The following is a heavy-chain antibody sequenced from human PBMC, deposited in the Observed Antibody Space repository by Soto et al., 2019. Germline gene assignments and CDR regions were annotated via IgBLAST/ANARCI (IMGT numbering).Heavy chain of an antibody. CDR1: GFTFDDYS. CDR3: ARDSDDSTGYYDY. J-gene: IGHJ4*02. Sequence: VQLVVSGGGVVRPGGSMRLSCTASGFTFDDYSMTWVRQIPGKGLEWVSTTNWNGATTAYADSVRGRFTISRDNDKNSLYLQLDTVTAEDTAFYHCARDSDDSTGYYDYWGQGTLVTVSS. CDR2: TNWNGATT. D-gene: IGHD4-4*01. V-gene: IGHV3-20*01.